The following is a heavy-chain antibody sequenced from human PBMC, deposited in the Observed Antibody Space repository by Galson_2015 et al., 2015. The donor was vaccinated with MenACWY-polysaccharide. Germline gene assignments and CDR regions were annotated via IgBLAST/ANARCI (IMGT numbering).Heavy chain of an antibody. V-gene: IGHV3-74*01. J-gene: IGHJ4*02. D-gene: IGHD1-7*01. CDR1: GFTFSSSW. Sequence: SLRLSCAASGFTFSSSWMHWVRQAPGKGLVRVSRILRDGSSTSYADSVRGRFTISRDNAKNMLHLQKNGLRGEDTAVYYCTRGSHYSANYGGDGGQGTLVTVSS. CDR2: ILRDGSST. CDR3: TRGSHYSANYGGD.